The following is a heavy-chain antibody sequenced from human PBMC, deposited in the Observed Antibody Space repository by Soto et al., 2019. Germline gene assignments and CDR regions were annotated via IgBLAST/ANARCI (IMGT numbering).Heavy chain of an antibody. CDR1: GFTFSNYW. Sequence: EVQLVESGGGLVQPGGSLRLSCAASGFTFSNYWMSWVRQAPGKGLEWVANIKEDGSEKNYVDSVKGRFTISRDNAKNPLYLQMNSLRAEDTAVYYCARTTAFETWGQGTMVTVSP. V-gene: IGHV3-7*05. CDR3: ARTTAFET. J-gene: IGHJ3*02. CDR2: IKEDGSEK. D-gene: IGHD1-1*01.